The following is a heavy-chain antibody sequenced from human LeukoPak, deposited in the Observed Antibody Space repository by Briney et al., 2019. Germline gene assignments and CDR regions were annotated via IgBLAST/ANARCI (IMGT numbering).Heavy chain of an antibody. CDR3: ARSSGLYYFDY. CDR1: GFTVSSNY. J-gene: IGHJ4*02. Sequence: GGSLRLSRAASGFTVSSNYMSWVRQAPGKGLEWVSVIYSGGSTYYADSVKGRFTISRDNLKNTLYLQMNSLRAEDTAVYYCARSSGLYYFDYWGQGTLVTVSS. D-gene: IGHD3-3*01. V-gene: IGHV3-53*01. CDR2: IYSGGST.